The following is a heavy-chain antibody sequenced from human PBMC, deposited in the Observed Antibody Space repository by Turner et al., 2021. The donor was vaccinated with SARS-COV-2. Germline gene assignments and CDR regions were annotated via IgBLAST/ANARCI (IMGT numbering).Heavy chain of an antibody. CDR2: INHSGNT. CDR1: GGSFSGYY. CDR3: ARGSDDYIWGSPTPTYYFDY. V-gene: IGHV4-34*01. J-gene: IGHJ4*02. Sequence: QVQLQQWGAGLLKPSETLSLTCAVYGGSFSGYYWSFIRQPPGKGLEWIGEINHSGNTNYNPSLQSRVITSVDTSKNHFSLKLTSVTAADTAVYYCARGSDDYIWGSPTPTYYFDYWGQGTLVTVSS. D-gene: IGHD3-16*01.